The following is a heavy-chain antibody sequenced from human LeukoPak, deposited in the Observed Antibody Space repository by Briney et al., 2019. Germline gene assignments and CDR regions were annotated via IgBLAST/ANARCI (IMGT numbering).Heavy chain of an antibody. V-gene: IGHV3-9*01. J-gene: IGHJ6*02. CDR3: AREGEQWPLLSGMDV. CDR2: ISWNSGSI. D-gene: IGHD6-19*01. CDR1: GFTFDDYA. Sequence: PGGSLRLSCAASGFTFDDYAMHWVRQAPGKGLEWVSGISWNSGSIGYADSVKGRFTISRDNAKNTLYLQMNSLRAEDTAVYYCAREGEQWPLLSGMDVWGQGTTVTVSS.